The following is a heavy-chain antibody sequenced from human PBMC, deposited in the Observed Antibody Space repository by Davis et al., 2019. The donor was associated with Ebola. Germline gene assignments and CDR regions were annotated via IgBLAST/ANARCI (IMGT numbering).Heavy chain of an antibody. V-gene: IGHV3-7*03. CDR3: VRDPHYASGSYYSDC. D-gene: IGHD3-10*01. CDR1: GFTFSSYW. Sequence: PGGSLRLSCAASGFTFSSYWMGWVRQPPGKGLEWLANIKEDGSAKYYMDSLKGRFTISRDNAKNSLYLQMNSLTAEDTAVYYCVRDPHYASGSYYSDCWGQGTLVTVSS. J-gene: IGHJ4*02. CDR2: IKEDGSAK.